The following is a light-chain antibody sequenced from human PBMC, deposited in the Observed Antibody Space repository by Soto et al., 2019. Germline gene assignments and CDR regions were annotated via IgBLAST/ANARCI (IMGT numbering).Light chain of an antibody. CDR1: QSVSSW. J-gene: IGKJ1*01. V-gene: IGKV1-5*01. Sequence: DIQMTQAPSTLSASVGDRVTINCRASQSVSSWLAWYQQKPGKAPTLLTYDASRLESGVPSRFIGSGTGTEFTLTISSLQPDDVATYYCQQYNSYSQTSGQGTKVEIK. CDR3: QQYNSYSQT. CDR2: DAS.